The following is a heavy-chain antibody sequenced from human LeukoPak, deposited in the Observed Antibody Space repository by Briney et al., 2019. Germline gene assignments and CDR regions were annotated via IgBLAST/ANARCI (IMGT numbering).Heavy chain of an antibody. CDR2: MNPNSGNT. V-gene: IGHV1-8*03. CDR1: GYTFTSYD. CDR3: ARVPDYGSGSYFFFDGFDP. D-gene: IGHD3-10*01. Sequence: ASVKVSCKASGYTFTSYDINWVRQATGQGLEWMGWMNPNSGNTGYAQKFQGRVTITRNTSISTAYMELSSLRSEDTAVYYCARVPDYGSGSYFFFDGFDPWGQGTLVTVSS. J-gene: IGHJ5*02.